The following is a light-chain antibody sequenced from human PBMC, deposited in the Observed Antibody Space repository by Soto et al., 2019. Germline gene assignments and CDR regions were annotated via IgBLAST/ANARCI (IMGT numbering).Light chain of an antibody. CDR3: QQSSITPRS. V-gene: IGKV1-39*01. J-gene: IGKJ1*01. CDR1: QSISTY. Sequence: IQLTQSPSSLSASVGDRVTITCLASQSISTYLMWYQQKPGKAPNLLIYAASSLQNGVSSRFSGSGSGTEFTLTINGLQPEDSATYYCQQSSITPRSFGQGTKVDTK. CDR2: AAS.